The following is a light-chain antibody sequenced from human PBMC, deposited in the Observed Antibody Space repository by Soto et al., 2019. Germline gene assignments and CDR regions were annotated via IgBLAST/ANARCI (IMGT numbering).Light chain of an antibody. CDR1: SGHSNYA. CDR3: QTWGTGIRV. Sequence: QLVLTQSPSGSASLGASVKLTCTLSSGHSNYAIAWHQQQPEKGPRYLMKVNSDGSHRKGDGIPDRFSGSSSGAQRYLTISSLQSEDEADYYCQTWGTGIRVFGTGTKLTVL. V-gene: IGLV4-69*01. CDR2: VNSDGSH. J-gene: IGLJ1*01.